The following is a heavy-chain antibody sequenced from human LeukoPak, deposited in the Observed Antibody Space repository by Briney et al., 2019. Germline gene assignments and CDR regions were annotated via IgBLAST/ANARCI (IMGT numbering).Heavy chain of an antibody. Sequence: PGGSLRLSCAVSGFTFSSYAMSWVRQAPGKGLEWVSGISGSGGSTYYADSVKGRFTISRDNSKNTLYLQMNSLRAEDTAVYYCARDLDIVVVPAGNAFDIWGQGTMVTVSS. CDR3: ARDLDIVVVPAGNAFDI. CDR1: GFTFSSYA. CDR2: ISGSGGST. D-gene: IGHD2-2*03. V-gene: IGHV3-23*01. J-gene: IGHJ3*02.